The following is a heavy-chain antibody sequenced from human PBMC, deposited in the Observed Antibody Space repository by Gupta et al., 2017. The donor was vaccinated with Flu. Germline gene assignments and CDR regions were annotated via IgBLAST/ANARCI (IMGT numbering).Heavy chain of an antibody. V-gene: IGHV3-21*01. CDR1: GFTFSSYS. D-gene: IGHD6-13*01. Sequence: EVQLVESGGGLVKPGGSLRLSCAASGFTFSSYSMNWVRQAPGKGLEWVSSISSSSSYRYYADSVKGRFTISRDNAKNSLYLQMNSRRAEDTAVYYCARGSSIEAAGLYWYFDLWGRGTLVTVSS. CDR2: ISSSSSYR. CDR3: ARGSSIEAAGLYWYFDL. J-gene: IGHJ2*01.